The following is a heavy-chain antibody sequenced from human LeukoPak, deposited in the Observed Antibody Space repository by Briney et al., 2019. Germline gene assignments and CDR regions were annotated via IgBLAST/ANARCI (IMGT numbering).Heavy chain of an antibody. CDR1: GFTFSKYG. Sequence: GGSLTLSCAASGFTFSKYGMSWVRQAPGKGVEWVSGISGSGGSKYYADSLKRRVINARDNSKNTLYLQMNSLRVEETAVYCWAKESLWLFFDYWGQGTMVTVSS. V-gene: IGHV3-23*01. CDR3: AKESLWLFFDY. CDR2: ISGSGGSK. J-gene: IGHJ4*02. D-gene: IGHD3-22*01.